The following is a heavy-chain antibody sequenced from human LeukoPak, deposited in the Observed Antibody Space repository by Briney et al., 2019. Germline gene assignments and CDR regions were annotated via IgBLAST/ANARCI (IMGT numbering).Heavy chain of an antibody. CDR2: IDPSDSET. V-gene: IGHV5-51*01. CDR3: ARQSAMGRSGDY. Sequence: GESLKISCKASGYSFTSYWIGWVRQMPGKGLEWMGIIDPSDSETRYTPSFQGQVTISVDKSLTTADLQWNSLKASDTAMYYCARQSAMGRSGDYWGQGTLVTVSS. CDR1: GYSFTSYW. D-gene: IGHD7-27*01. J-gene: IGHJ4*02.